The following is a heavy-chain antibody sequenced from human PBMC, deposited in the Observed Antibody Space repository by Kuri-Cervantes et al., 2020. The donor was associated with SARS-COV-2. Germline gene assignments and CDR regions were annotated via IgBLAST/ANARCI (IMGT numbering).Heavy chain of an antibody. Sequence: ASVKVSCKASGYTFTSYGISWVRQAPGQGLEWMGWISAYNGNTNHAQKLQGRVTMTTDTSTSTAYMELRSLRSDDTAVYYCARDAGYYDSSGYRYYFDYWGQGTLVTVSS. CDR1: GYTFTSYG. J-gene: IGHJ4*02. CDR2: ISAYNGNT. CDR3: ARDAGYYDSSGYRYYFDY. V-gene: IGHV1-18*01. D-gene: IGHD3-22*01.